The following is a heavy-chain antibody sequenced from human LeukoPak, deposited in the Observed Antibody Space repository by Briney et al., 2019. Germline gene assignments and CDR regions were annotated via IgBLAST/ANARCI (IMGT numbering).Heavy chain of an antibody. J-gene: IGHJ4*02. Sequence: GGSLRLSCVGSGFTFRSHAMSWVRQAPEKGLEFVSGIYENGGTTYYADSVKGRFSISRDNSKNTLYLQMNSLRAEDTAVYYCAKDPDKIQLWFYFDYWGQGTLVTVSS. CDR3: AKDPDKIQLWFYFDY. D-gene: IGHD5-18*01. CDR2: IYENGGTT. CDR1: GFTFRSHA. V-gene: IGHV3-23*01.